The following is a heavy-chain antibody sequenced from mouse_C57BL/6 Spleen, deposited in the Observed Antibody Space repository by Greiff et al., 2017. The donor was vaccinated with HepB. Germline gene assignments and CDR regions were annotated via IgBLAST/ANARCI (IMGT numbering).Heavy chain of an antibody. J-gene: IGHJ4*01. CDR3: ARERRRGGGYYCAMGS. CDR2: IHPNSGST. V-gene: IGHV1-64*01. Sequence: QVQLQQPGAELVKPGASVKLSCKASGYTFTSYWMHWVKQRPGQGLEWIGMIHPNSGSTNYNEKFKSKATLTVDKSSSTAYMQLSSLTSEDSAVYYCARERRRGGGYYCAMGSWAQGTSVTVSA. CDR1: GYTFTSYW.